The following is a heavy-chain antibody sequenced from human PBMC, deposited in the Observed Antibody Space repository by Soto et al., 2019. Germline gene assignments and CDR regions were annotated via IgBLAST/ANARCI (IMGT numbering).Heavy chain of an antibody. CDR2: INPSGGST. CDR1: GYTSTSYY. Sequence: SVKVSCKASGYTSTSYYMHWVRQAPGQGLEWMGIINPSGGSTSYAQKFQDRVTMTRDTSTSTVYMELSSLRSEDTAVYYCASLVSAATRSLYFQHWGQGTLVTVSS. D-gene: IGHD2-15*01. J-gene: IGHJ1*01. V-gene: IGHV1-46*03. CDR3: ASLVSAATRSLYFQH.